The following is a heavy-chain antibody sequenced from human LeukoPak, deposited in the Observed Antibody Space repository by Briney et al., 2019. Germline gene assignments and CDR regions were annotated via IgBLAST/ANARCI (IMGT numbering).Heavy chain of an antibody. J-gene: IGHJ4*02. CDR3: ARLPRSDIAVAGPIDY. Sequence: SQTLSLTCTVSGGSISSGDYYWSWIRQPPGKGLEWIGYIYYSGSTYYNPSLKSRVTISVDTSKNQFSLKLSSVTAADTAVYYCARLPRSDIAVAGPIDYWGQGTLVTVSS. V-gene: IGHV4-30-4*01. CDR1: GGSISSGDYY. CDR2: IYYSGST. D-gene: IGHD6-19*01.